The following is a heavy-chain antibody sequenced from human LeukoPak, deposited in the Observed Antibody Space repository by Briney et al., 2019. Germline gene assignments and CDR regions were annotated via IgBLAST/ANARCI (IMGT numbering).Heavy chain of an antibody. CDR1: GFTVSSNY. CDR3: ARISTMVRGITTLYYYGMDV. CDR2: IYSDGST. D-gene: IGHD3-10*01. J-gene: IGHJ6*02. Sequence: PGGSLRLSCSASGFTVSSNYLTWVRQAPGKELEWVSAIYSDGSTYYADSVKGRLTISRDSSKNTVDLQMNNLRAEDTAVYYCARISTMVRGITTLYYYGMDVWGQGTTVTVSS. V-gene: IGHV3-53*01.